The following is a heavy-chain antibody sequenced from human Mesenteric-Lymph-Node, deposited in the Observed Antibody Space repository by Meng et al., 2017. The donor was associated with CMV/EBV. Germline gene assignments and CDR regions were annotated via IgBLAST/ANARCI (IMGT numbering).Heavy chain of an antibody. CDR1: GFTFSSYA. CDR2: ISGSGGST. V-gene: IGHV3-23*01. D-gene: IGHD5-18*01. Sequence: GESLKISCAASGFTFSSYAMSWVRQAPGKGLEWVSAISGSGGSTYYADSVKGRFTISRDNSKNTLYLQMNSLRAEDTAVYYCTTGGGYSYGYVGYYYYYGMDVWGQGTTVTVSS. CDR3: TTGGGYSYGYVGYYYYYGMDV. J-gene: IGHJ6*02.